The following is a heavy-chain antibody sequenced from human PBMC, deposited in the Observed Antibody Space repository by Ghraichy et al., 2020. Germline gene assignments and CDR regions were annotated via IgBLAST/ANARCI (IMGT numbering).Heavy chain of an antibody. V-gene: IGHV3-30*03. CDR3: ASSSGWEDYFDY. J-gene: IGHJ4*02. D-gene: IGHD6-19*01. CDR2: ISYDGSNK. CDR1: GFTFSSYG. Sequence: GGSLRLSCAASGFTFSSYGMHWVRQAPGKGLEWVAVISYDGSNKYYADSVKGRFTISRDNSKNTLYLQMNSLRAEDTAVYYCASSSGWEDYFDYWGQGTLVTVSS.